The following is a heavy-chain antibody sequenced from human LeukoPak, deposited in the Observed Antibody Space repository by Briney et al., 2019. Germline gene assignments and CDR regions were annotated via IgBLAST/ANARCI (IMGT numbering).Heavy chain of an antibody. CDR1: GYIFSNFFSSYG. CDR3: ARTGGSSPRDLDY. V-gene: IGHV1-18*01. D-gene: IGHD6-13*01. Sequence: ASVTVSCKASGYIFSNFFSSYGITWVRQAPGQGLEWMGWISPYNGKTKFAQKFQGIVTMTTETSTSTAYMELRSLRSDDTAVYYCARTGGSSPRDLDYWGQGTLVTVSS. CDR2: ISPYNGKT. J-gene: IGHJ4*02.